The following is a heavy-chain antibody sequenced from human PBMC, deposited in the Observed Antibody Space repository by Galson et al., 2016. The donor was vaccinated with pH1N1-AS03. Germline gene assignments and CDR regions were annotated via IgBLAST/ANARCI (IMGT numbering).Heavy chain of an antibody. CDR1: GFTISNFG. Sequence: LRLSCAASGFTISNFGLLWVRQAPGQGLEWVAIISFDGTNKYYADSVKGRFSVSRDNSKNTLFLQMSALSAEDTAFYYCANDFNYDFWSGYSFYLGQGALVTVSS. J-gene: IGHJ4*02. CDR3: ANDFNYDFWSGYSFY. V-gene: IGHV3-30*18. D-gene: IGHD3/OR15-3a*01. CDR2: ISFDGTNK.